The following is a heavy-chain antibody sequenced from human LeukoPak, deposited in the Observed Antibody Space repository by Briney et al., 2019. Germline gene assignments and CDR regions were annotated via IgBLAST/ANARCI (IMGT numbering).Heavy chain of an antibody. J-gene: IGHJ4*02. Sequence: ASVKVSCKVSGYTLTELSMHWVRQAPGEGLEWMGGFHPEDGETIYAQKFQGRVTMTEDTSTDTAYMELSSLRSEDTAVYYCATDSAGYYEILSGYYQFDYWGQGTLVTVSS. CDR3: ATDSAGYYEILSGYYQFDY. CDR1: GYTLTELS. CDR2: FHPEDGET. D-gene: IGHD3-9*01. V-gene: IGHV1-24*01.